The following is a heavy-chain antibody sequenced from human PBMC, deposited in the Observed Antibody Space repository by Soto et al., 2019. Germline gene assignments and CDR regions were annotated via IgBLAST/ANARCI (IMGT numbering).Heavy chain of an antibody. Sequence: HPGGSLRLSCAASGFSFSLYGMHWVRQAPGKGLEWVAVIWYDGSKKYYAVSVEGRFTISRDNSKNTLDLQMNSLRAEDTAVYICARSPYTTGYHYGMDVWGQGTTVTVSS. V-gene: IGHV3-33*01. J-gene: IGHJ6*02. D-gene: IGHD3-9*01. CDR2: IWYDGSKK. CDR1: GFSFSLYG. CDR3: ARSPYTTGYHYGMDV.